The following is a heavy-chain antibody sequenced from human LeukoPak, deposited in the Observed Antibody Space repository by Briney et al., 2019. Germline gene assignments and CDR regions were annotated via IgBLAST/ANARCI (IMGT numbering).Heavy chain of an antibody. Sequence: GGSLRLSCAASGFTFSNAWMSWVRQAPGKGLEWVGRIKSKTDGGTTDYAAPVKGRFTIPRDDSKNTLYLQMNSLKTEDTAVYYCASSGGSYPFDYWGQGTLDTVSS. D-gene: IGHD1-26*01. CDR1: GFTFSNAW. J-gene: IGHJ4*02. CDR2: IKSKTDGGTT. V-gene: IGHV3-15*01. CDR3: ASSGGSYPFDY.